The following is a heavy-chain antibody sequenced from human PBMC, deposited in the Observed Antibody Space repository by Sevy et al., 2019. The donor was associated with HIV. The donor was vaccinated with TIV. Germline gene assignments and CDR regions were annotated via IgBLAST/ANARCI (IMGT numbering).Heavy chain of an antibody. D-gene: IGHD3-22*01. J-gene: IGHJ4*02. CDR1: GYTLTALS. CDR2: FDPEDGET. CDR3: ATTKDYYDSSGYPFDH. Sequence: ASVKVSCKVSGYTLTALSMHWVRQAPGKGLEWMGTFDPEDGETRFAQKFQGRVTMTEDTSTDTAYMELSSLRSEDTAVYFCATTKDYYDSSGYPFDHWGQGALVTVFS. V-gene: IGHV1-24*01.